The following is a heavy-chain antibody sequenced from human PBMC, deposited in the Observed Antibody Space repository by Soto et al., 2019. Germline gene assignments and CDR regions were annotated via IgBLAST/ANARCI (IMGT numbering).Heavy chain of an antibody. CDR2: IAHSGNT. CDR1: GGSISSGGYF. CDR3: ATYRGDYVGNWFDP. J-gene: IGHJ5*02. D-gene: IGHD4-17*01. V-gene: IGHV4-30-2*01. Sequence: QLQLQESGSGLVKPSQTLSLTCAVSGGSISSGGYFWSWIRQPPGKGLEWIGYIAHSGNTYYNPSLRSRVTLSVDTSKHQFSLKLSSVTAAHTAVYYCATYRGDYVGNWFDPWGQGTLVTVSS.